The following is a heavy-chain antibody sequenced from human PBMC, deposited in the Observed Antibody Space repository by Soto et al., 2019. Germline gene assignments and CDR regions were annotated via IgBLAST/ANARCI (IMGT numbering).Heavy chain of an antibody. CDR2: MHHSGTA. V-gene: IGHV4-59*08. CDR1: GASVTSDY. CDR3: ASLTYLEWLLPRDEYYFDY. Sequence: TSETLSLTCSVSGASVTSDYWSWIRQPPEKGLEWIGYMHHSGTANYNPSLKSRVTISVDTSKNQFSLRLNSVTAADTAVYYCASLTYLEWLLPRDEYYFDYWGQGTLVTVSS. J-gene: IGHJ4*02. D-gene: IGHD3-3*01.